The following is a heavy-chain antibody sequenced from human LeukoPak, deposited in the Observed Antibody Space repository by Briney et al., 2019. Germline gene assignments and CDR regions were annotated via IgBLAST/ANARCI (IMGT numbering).Heavy chain of an antibody. CDR3: ARALSRTIFGVVTVRYYFDY. D-gene: IGHD3-3*01. J-gene: IGHJ4*02. V-gene: IGHV3-74*01. Sequence: HAGGSLRLSCAASGFTFSSYWIPWVRQPPGKGLVWVSRITISETNTDYADSVKGRFTISRDNAKNTVYLQMNNLRAEDTAVYYCARALSRTIFGVVTVRYYFDYWGQGTLVTVSS. CDR1: GFTFSSYW. CDR2: ITISETNT.